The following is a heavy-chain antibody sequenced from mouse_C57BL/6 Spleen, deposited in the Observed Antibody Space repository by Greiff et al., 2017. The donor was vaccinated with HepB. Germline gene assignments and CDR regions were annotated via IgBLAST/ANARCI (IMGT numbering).Heavy chain of an antibody. CDR3: ARDLHGTDWYFDV. CDR1: GYSITSGYY. V-gene: IGHV3-6*01. CDR2: ISYDGSN. Sequence: VQLQQSGPGLVKPSQSLSLTCSVTGYSITSGYYWNWIRQFPGNKLEWMGYISYDGSNNYNPSLKNRISITRDTSKNQFFLKLNSVTTEDTATYYCARDLHGTDWYFDVWGTGTTVTVSS. J-gene: IGHJ1*03. D-gene: IGHD1-1*01.